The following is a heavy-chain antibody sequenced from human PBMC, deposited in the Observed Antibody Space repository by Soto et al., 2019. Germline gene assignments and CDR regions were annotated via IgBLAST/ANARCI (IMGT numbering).Heavy chain of an antibody. Sequence: EVQLLESGGGLVQPGGSLRLSCAASGFTFSSYAMSWVRQAPGKGLEWVSAISGSGGSTYYADSVKGRFTISRDNSKNKLYLQMNSLRAEDTAVYYCAVQRGCYDYIWGSYATRAFDIWGQGTMVTVSS. V-gene: IGHV3-23*01. CDR2: ISGSGGST. CDR1: GFTFSSYA. J-gene: IGHJ3*02. CDR3: AVQRGCYDYIWGSYATRAFDI. D-gene: IGHD3-16*01.